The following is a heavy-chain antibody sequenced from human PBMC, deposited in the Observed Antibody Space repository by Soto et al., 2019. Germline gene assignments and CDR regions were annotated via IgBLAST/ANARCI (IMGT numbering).Heavy chain of an antibody. CDR2: IYYSGST. D-gene: IGHD1-26*01. J-gene: IGHJ6*02. CDR1: GGSISSGGYY. Sequence: SETLSLTCTVSGGSISSGGYYWSWIRQHPGKGREWIGYIYYSGSTYYNPSLKSRVTISVDTSKNQFSLKLSSVTAADTAVYCCACISSDRYFFATSGNRDYYHCFDVWGQGTMVTVSS. CDR3: ACISSDRYFFATSGNRDYYHCFDV. V-gene: IGHV4-31*03.